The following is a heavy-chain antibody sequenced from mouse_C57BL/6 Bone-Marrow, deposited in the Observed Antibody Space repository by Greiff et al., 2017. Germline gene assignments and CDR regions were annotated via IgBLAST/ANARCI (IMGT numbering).Heavy chain of an antibody. D-gene: IGHD2-10*02. CDR1: GYTFTSYW. CDR2: IDPSDSYT. V-gene: IGHV1-59*01. CDR3: ARSEYGNYSAWFAY. Sequence: VQLQQPGAELVRPGTSVKLSCKASGYTFTSYWMHWVKQRPGQGLEWIGVIDPSDSYTNYNQKFKGKATLTVDTSSSTAYMQLSSLTSEDSAVYYCARSEYGNYSAWFAYWGQGTLVTVSA. J-gene: IGHJ3*01.